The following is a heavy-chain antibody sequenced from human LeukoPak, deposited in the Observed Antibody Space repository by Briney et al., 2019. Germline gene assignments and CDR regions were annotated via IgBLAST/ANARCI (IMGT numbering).Heavy chain of an antibody. CDR3: ARDRHNWNLNDYYGMHV. V-gene: IGHV3-11*04. J-gene: IGHJ6*02. CDR2: ISSSGSTI. Sequence: GGSLRLSCAASGFTFSDYYMSWTRQAPGKGLEWVSYISSSGSTIYYADSVKGRFTISRDNVKKTVDLQMNSLRAEDTAVYYCARDRHNWNLNDYYGMHVWGQGTTVIVSS. CDR1: GFTFSDYY. D-gene: IGHD1-20*01.